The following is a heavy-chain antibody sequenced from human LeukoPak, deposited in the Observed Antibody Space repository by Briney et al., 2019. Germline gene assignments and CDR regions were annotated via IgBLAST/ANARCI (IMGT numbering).Heavy chain of an antibody. V-gene: IGHV3-48*03. CDR3: AKPKDNSLYCFDY. J-gene: IGHJ4*02. Sequence: PGGSLRLSCAASGFTFTSYEMNWVRQAPGKGLEWVSCISSSGSAIYYADSVKGRFTISRDNAKTSLYLQMNSLRAEDTAIYYCAKPKDNSLYCFDYWGQGTLVTVSS. D-gene: IGHD1-20*01. CDR1: GFTFTSYE. CDR2: ISSSGSAI.